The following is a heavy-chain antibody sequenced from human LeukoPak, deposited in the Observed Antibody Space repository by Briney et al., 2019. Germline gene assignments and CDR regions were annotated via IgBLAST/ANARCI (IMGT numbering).Heavy chain of an antibody. V-gene: IGHV3-21*01. D-gene: IGHD6-13*01. CDR2: ISSSSSYI. CDR3: ARDQDSSSWYFYYYYGMDV. CDR1: GSTFSSYS. J-gene: IGHJ6*02. Sequence: PGGSLRLSCAASGSTFSSYSMNWVRQAPGKGLEWVSSISSSSSYIYYADSVKGRFTISRDNAKNSLYLQMNSLRAEDTAVYYCARDQDSSSWYFYYYYGMDVWGQGTTVTVSS.